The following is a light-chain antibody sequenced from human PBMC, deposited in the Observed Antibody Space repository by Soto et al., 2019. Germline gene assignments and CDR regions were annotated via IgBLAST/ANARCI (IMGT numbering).Light chain of an antibody. CDR1: SSNIGAGYD. Sequence: QLVLTQPPSVSGAPGQRLTISCTGSSSNIGAGYDVHWYQQLPGTAPKLLIYGTTNRPSGVPDRFSGSKSGTSASLAITGLQAEDESDYYCQSYDSSLGGLVFGGGTKLTVL. CDR2: GTT. V-gene: IGLV1-40*01. J-gene: IGLJ2*01. CDR3: QSYDSSLGGLV.